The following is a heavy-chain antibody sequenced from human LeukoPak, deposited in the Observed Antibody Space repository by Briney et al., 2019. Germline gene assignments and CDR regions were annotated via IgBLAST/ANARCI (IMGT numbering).Heavy chain of an antibody. CDR1: GFTFSSYA. J-gene: IGHJ4*02. Sequence: PGGSLRLSCAASGFTFSSYAMSWVRQAPGKGLEWVSAIIGSGGSTYYADSVKGRFTISRDNSKNTLYLQMNSLRAEDTAVYYCAKDRDCSGGSCYSSPLDYWGQGTLVTVSS. CDR3: AKDRDCSGGSCYSSPLDY. V-gene: IGHV3-23*01. D-gene: IGHD2-15*01. CDR2: IIGSGGST.